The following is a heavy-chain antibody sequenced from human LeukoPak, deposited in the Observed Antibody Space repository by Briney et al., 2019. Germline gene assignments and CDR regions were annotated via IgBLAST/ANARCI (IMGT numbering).Heavy chain of an antibody. V-gene: IGHV1-8*01. CDR1: GYTFTNHD. D-gene: IGHD5-18*01. Sequence: ASVKVSCKASGYTFTNHDINWVRQASGQGLEWMGWMNPKSGNTGYLQKFQGRVTMTRDTSMRTAFMELSSLTSEDTAVYYCARGVNSQGTAMVLFDYWGQGTLVTVSS. CDR3: ARGVNSQGTAMVLFDY. J-gene: IGHJ4*02. CDR2: MNPKSGNT.